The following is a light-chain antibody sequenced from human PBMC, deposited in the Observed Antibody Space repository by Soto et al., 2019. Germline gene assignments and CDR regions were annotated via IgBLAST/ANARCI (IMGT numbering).Light chain of an antibody. V-gene: IGLV2-14*01. J-gene: IGLJ2*01. CDR1: SSDVGGYDF. Sequence: QSALTQPASVSGSPGQSITISCTGTSSDVGGYDFVSWYQQRPGKAPKLIIYDVSNRPSGVSNRFSGSKSGNTASLTISGLQAEDEADYYCTSWTTSTTMIFGGGTKLTVL. CDR2: DVS. CDR3: TSWTTSTTMI.